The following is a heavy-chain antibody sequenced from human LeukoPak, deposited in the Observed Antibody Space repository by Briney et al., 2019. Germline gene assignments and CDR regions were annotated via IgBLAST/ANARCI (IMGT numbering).Heavy chain of an antibody. V-gene: IGHV3-23*01. J-gene: IGHJ4*02. CDR2: TSDDEDST. CDR3: TKDLMTGFSSGWHFGY. CDR1: GLTFNNFA. D-gene: IGHD6-19*01. Sequence: AGSLTLSCAASGLTFNNFAMSWVRQAPGKGLEWLAVTSDDEDSTHYADSAKGHFVNTTDNSQHTLFLHMNSLRAEDTAVYYCTKDLMTGFSSGWHFGYWGQGTLVAVSS.